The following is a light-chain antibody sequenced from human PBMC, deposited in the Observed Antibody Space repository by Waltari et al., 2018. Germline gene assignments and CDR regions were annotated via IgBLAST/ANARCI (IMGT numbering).Light chain of an antibody. CDR2: LNSGGSH. V-gene: IGLV4-69*01. CDR1: GGHSGYA. Sequence: QVVLTQSPSASASLGASVKLTCTLSGGHSGYAIAWHQQQPEKGPRYLMKLNSGGSHTTGDGIPDRFSGSSSGAERYLTISSLQSEDEADYYCQTWGTGIRVFGGGTRLTVL. J-gene: IGLJ3*02. CDR3: QTWGTGIRV.